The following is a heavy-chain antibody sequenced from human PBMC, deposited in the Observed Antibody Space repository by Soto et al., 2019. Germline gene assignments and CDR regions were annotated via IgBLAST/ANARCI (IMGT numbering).Heavy chain of an antibody. D-gene: IGHD2-2*02. J-gene: IGHJ4*02. CDR3: ARRGGSTSCYNCIDY. Sequence: GGSLRLSCAGSGFTFGDSYMSWIRQAPGKGLEWLSYISPGSRYPAYADSVKGRFTISRDNSKNTLYLQMNSLRAEDTAVYYCARRGGSTSCYNCIDYWGQGTLVTVSS. CDR2: ISPGSRYP. CDR1: GFTFGDSY. V-gene: IGHV3-11*06.